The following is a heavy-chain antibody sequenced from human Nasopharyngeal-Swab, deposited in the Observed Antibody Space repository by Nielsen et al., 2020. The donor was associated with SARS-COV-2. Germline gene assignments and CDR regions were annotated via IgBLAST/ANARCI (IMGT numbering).Heavy chain of an antibody. CDR3: ARHPTTFDY. J-gene: IGHJ4*02. CDR2: IYPDDSDI. D-gene: IGHD4-11*01. CDR1: GYSFATYW. Sequence: ESLKISCSVSGYSFATYWIGWVRQMPGKGLEWMGIIYPDDSDIRYSPSFQGQVTISADKSISTAYLQWSSLKASDTAMYYCARHPTTFDYWGQGTLVTVSS. V-gene: IGHV5-51*01.